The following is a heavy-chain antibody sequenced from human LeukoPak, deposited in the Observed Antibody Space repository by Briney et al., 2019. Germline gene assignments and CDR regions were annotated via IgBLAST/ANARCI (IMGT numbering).Heavy chain of an antibody. CDR1: GYTFTSYA. D-gene: IGHD6-19*01. CDR3: ARDLTVAGTELSGFDY. V-gene: IGHV1-2*02. J-gene: IGHJ4*02. CDR2: INPNSGGT. Sequence: GASVKVSCKASGYTFTSYAMNWVRQAPGQGLEWMGWINPNSGGTNYAQKFQGRVTMTRDTSISTAYMELSRLRSDDTAVYYCARDLTVAGTELSGFDYWGQGTLVTVSS.